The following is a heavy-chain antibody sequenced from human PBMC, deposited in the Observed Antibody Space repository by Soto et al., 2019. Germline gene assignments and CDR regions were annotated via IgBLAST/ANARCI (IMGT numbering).Heavy chain of an antibody. D-gene: IGHD4-4*01. V-gene: IGHV1-69*18. Sequence: QVQMVQSGAEVRQPGSSVTVSCKVSGGTFSTYGITWVRQAPGQGLEWMGNIIPLIGTANYTQRFRGRVTISAHESTITADLELSMLSSEDTAAYYCARLVMTTVPATFHFVQYVCGQVTTVTV. CDR1: GGTFSTYG. J-gene: IGHJ6*01. CDR3: ARLVMTTVPATFHFVQYV. CDR2: IIPLIGTA.